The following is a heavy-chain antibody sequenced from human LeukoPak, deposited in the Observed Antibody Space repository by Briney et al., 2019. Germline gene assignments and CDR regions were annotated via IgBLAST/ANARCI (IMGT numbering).Heavy chain of an antibody. CDR3: AKTNGYYDY. CDR2: ISGGGDTT. CDR1: GFTFSNNG. V-gene: IGHV3-23*01. Sequence: GGSLRLSWAASGFTFSNNGMSWVRQSPGRGLEWVSGISGGGDTTYYAESVKGRFTISRDNSKNTLFLQMNSLTAEDTAVYYCAKTNGYYDYWGQGALVAVSS. J-gene: IGHJ4*02. D-gene: IGHD3-22*01.